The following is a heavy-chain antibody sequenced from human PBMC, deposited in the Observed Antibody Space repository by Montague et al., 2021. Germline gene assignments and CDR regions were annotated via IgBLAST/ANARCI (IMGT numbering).Heavy chain of an antibody. CDR2: IDYSWST. V-gene: IGHV4-39*01. CDR1: GASISSSVYY. CDR3: APLRGLAAP. Sequence: SETLSLTCTVSGASISSSVYYWAWIRKPPGKGLEWIGCIDYSWSTDYNTSLRKRVIMSVDTSKNQFSLNLTSVTAADTALYYCAPLRGLAAPWGQATLVTV. D-gene: IGHD6-13*01. J-gene: IGHJ5*02.